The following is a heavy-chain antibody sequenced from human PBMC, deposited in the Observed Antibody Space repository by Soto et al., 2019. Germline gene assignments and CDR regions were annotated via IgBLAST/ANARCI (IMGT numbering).Heavy chain of an antibody. Sequence: ASVKVSCKASGYICNKYGFNWVLQAPGQGLEWMGRISAFNGYTNFAQKFQGRVTLTTGTSTNTAYMELSSLRSDDTAIYYCARGRGVVIPAGTPDAFDVWGQGTMVTVSS. CDR1: GYICNKYG. CDR3: ARGRGVVIPAGTPDAFDV. D-gene: IGHD2-21*01. J-gene: IGHJ3*01. CDR2: ISAFNGYT. V-gene: IGHV1-18*01.